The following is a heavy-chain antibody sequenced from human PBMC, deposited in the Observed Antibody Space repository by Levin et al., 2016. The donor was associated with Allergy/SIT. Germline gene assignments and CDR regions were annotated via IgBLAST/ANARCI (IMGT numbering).Heavy chain of an antibody. CDR1: GFTFSSYA. Sequence: GGSLRLSCAASGFTFSSYAMSWVRQAPGKGLEWVTSIKQDGTEKYYADSVKGRFTISRDNVKNTLYLQMNSLTAEDTAVYYCAGARDCGGGSCNSLHYHGMDVWGQGTTVTVSS. V-gene: IGHV3-7*01. CDR2: IKQDGTEK. J-gene: IGHJ6*02. D-gene: IGHD2-15*01. CDR3: AGARDCGGGSCNSLHYHGMDV.